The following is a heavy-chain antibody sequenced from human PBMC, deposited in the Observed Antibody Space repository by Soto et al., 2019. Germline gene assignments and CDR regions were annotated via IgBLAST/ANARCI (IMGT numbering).Heavy chain of an antibody. V-gene: IGHV4-34*01. Sequence: SETLSLTCAVYGGSFSGYYWSWIRQPPGKGLEWIGEINHSGSTNYNPSLKSRVTISVDTSKNQFSLKLSSVTAADTAVYYCARGRLEWLLLGSPLYYYYGMDVCGQGTTVTVSS. CDR2: INHSGST. J-gene: IGHJ6*02. CDR1: GGSFSGYY. CDR3: ARGRLEWLLLGSPLYYYYGMDV. D-gene: IGHD3-3*01.